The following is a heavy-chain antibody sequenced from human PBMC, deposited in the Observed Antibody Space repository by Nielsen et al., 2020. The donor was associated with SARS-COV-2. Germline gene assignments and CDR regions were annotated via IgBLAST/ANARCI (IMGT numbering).Heavy chain of an antibody. V-gene: IGHV3-15*01. D-gene: IGHD1-26*01. CDR3: VTDRRVVGADTDC. CDR2: IKSKTDGGTT. CDR1: GFTFSNAS. J-gene: IGHJ4*02. Sequence: GGSLTLSCAASGFTFSNASMSWVRQAPGKGLEWVGRIKSKTDGGTTDYAAPAKGRFTISRDDSNNTLYLQMTSLHTEDTAVYYCVTDRRVVGADTDCWGQGTLLTVSS.